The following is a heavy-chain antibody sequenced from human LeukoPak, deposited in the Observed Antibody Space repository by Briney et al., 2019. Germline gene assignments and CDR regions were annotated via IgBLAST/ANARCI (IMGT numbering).Heavy chain of an antibody. CDR3: AKTDHYYYFMDV. CDR1: GGFVSSYY. J-gene: IGHJ6*03. Sequence: SETLSLTCTVSGGFVSSYYWSWIRQPPGKGLEWVGYIYTSGSTYYNPSLKSRVTISVDTSKNQFSLRLSSVTAADTALYYCAKTDHYYYFMDVWGKGTTVTVSS. D-gene: IGHD2-21*02. V-gene: IGHV4-4*09. CDR2: IYTSGST.